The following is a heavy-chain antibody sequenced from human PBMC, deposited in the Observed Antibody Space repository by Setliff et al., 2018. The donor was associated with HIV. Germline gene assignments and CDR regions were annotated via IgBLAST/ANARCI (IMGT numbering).Heavy chain of an antibody. CDR1: GFTFDDYA. CDR3: SGHFLGF. D-gene: IGHD3-10*01. V-gene: IGHV3-43*01. Sequence: GGSLRLSCAASGFTFDDYALHWVRQAPGKGLEWVSLISWDGTTTYYTDSVKDRFTISRDDSKNTLYLQMDSLKTEDTGVYYCSGHFLGFWGQGTLVTVSS. J-gene: IGHJ4*02. CDR2: ISWDGTTT.